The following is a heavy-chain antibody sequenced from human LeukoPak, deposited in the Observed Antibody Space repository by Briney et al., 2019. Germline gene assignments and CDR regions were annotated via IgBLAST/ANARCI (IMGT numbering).Heavy chain of an antibody. CDR3: ARRSIVVVPAAPYGMDV. Sequence: ASVKVSCKASGYTFTSYDINWVRQATGQGLEWMGWMNPNSGNTGYAQKFQGRVTMTRNTSISTAYMELSSLRSEDTAVYYCARRSIVVVPAAPYGMDVWGQGTTGTVSS. D-gene: IGHD2-2*01. V-gene: IGHV1-8*01. J-gene: IGHJ6*02. CDR1: GYTFTSYD. CDR2: MNPNSGNT.